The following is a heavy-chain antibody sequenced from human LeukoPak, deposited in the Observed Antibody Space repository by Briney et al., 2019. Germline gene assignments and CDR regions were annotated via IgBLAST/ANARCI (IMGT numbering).Heavy chain of an antibody. D-gene: IGHD2-2*02. CDR2: IYYSGST. J-gene: IGHJ6*03. Sequence: TSETLSLTCTVSGGSINSYYWSWIRQPPGKGLEWIGYIYYSGSTNYNPSLKSRVSISVDTSKNQFSLKLSSVTAADTAVYYCARLREVPAAIRYYYYMDVWGKGTTLTVSS. CDR1: GGSINSYY. V-gene: IGHV4-59*01. CDR3: ARLREVPAAIRYYYYMDV.